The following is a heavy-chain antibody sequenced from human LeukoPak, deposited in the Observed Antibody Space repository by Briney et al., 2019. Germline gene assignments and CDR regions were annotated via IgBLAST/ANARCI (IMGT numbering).Heavy chain of an antibody. CDR2: ITSDGITT. J-gene: IGHJ5*02. V-gene: IGHV3-74*01. Sequence: GGSLRLSCAASGFTFSTYWMHWVRQAPGKGLVWVSRITSDGITTTYADSVKGRFTISRNNDKNTLYLQMNSLRAEDTAVYYCARDYSYGSNWFDPWGQGTLVTVSS. D-gene: IGHD5-18*01. CDR3: ARDYSYGSNWFDP. CDR1: GFTFSTYW.